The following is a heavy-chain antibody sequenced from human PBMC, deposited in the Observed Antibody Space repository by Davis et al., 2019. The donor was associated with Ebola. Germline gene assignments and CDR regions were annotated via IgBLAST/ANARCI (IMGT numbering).Heavy chain of an antibody. V-gene: IGHV5-51*01. CDR2: IYPGDSDT. Sequence: PGGSLRLSCKGSGYSFTSYWIGWVRQMPGKGLEWMGIIYPGDSDTRYSPSFQGQVTISADKSISTAYLQWSSLKASDTAMYYCARLGGAYDFSDYYMDVWGKGTTVTVSS. CDR1: GYSFTSYW. D-gene: IGHD3-3*01. CDR3: ARLGGAYDFSDYYMDV. J-gene: IGHJ6*03.